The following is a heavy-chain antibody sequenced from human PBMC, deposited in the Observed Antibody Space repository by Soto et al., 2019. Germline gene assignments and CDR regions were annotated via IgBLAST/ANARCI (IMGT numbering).Heavy chain of an antibody. CDR2: ISSSGSTI. Sequence: TGGSLRLSCAASGFTFSSYEMNWVRQAPGKGLEWVSYISSSGSTIYYADSVKGRFTISRDNAKNSLYLQMNSLRAEDTAVYYCAREEWELPPKWGMDVWGQGTTVTVSS. CDR3: AREEWELPPKWGMDV. D-gene: IGHD1-26*01. CDR1: GFTFSSYE. J-gene: IGHJ6*02. V-gene: IGHV3-48*03.